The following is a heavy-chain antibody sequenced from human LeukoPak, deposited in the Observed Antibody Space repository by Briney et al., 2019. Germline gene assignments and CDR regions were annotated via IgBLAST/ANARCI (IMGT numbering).Heavy chain of an antibody. Sequence: PSETLSLTCTVSGGSISSYYWSWIRQPPGKGLEWIGYIYHSGSTYYNPSLKSRVTISVDRSKNQFSLKLSSVTAADTAVYYCARHVSRADAFDIWGQGTMVTVSS. D-gene: IGHD3-10*01. CDR1: GGSISSYY. CDR3: ARHVSRADAFDI. V-gene: IGHV4-59*08. CDR2: IYHSGST. J-gene: IGHJ3*02.